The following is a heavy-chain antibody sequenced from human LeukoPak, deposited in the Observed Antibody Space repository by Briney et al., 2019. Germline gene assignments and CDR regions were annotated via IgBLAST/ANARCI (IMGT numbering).Heavy chain of an antibody. V-gene: IGHV3-23*01. D-gene: IGHD3-3*01. J-gene: IGHJ4*02. CDR2: IIGSGGST. CDR1: GLTFSSYA. CDR3: AKAKLGLLRFLEWSER. Sequence: GSLRPSFPAPGLTFSSYAMSWVPQAQGKGLGWVSAIIGSGGSTYYADSVKGRFTISRDNSKNTLYLQMNSLRAEDAAVYYCAKAKLGLLRFLEWSERWGQGTLVTVSS.